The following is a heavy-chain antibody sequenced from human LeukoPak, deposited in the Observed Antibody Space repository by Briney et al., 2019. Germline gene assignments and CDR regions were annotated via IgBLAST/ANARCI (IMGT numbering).Heavy chain of an antibody. CDR1: GYTFTSYY. CDR2: INPSGGST. CDR3: ARDDYAYYYGSGSYYNVGWFDP. Sequence: GASVKVSCKASGYTFTSYYMHWVRQAPGQGFEWMGIINPSGGSTSYAQKFQGRVTMTRDTSTSTVYMELSSLRSEDTAVYYCARDDYAYYYGSGSYYNVGWFDPWGQGTLVTVSS. D-gene: IGHD3-10*01. V-gene: IGHV1-46*01. J-gene: IGHJ5*02.